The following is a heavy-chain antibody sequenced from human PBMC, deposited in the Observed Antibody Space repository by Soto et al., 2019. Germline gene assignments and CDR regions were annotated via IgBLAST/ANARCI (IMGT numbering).Heavy chain of an antibody. CDR2: IYPGDSDT. Sequence: PGESLKISCKGSGYSFTSYWIGWVRQMPGKGLEWMGIIYPGDSDTRYSPSFQGQVTISADKSISTAYLQWSSLKASDTAMYYCARLGGYDTPPHYYYYYYMDVWGKGTTVTVSS. V-gene: IGHV5-51*01. CDR1: GYSFTSYW. CDR3: ARLGGYDTPPHYYYYYYMDV. J-gene: IGHJ6*03. D-gene: IGHD5-12*01.